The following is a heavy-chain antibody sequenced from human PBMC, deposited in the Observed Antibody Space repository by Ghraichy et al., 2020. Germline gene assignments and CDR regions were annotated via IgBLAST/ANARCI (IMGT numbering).Heavy chain of an antibody. CDR1: GGSFSGYY. D-gene: IGHD2/OR15-2a*01. CDR3: ARGRHLLNPTHGVENDY. CDR2: INHSGST. V-gene: IGHV4-34*01. J-gene: IGHJ4*02. Sequence: SETLSLTCAVYGGSFSGYYWSWIRQPPGKGLEWIEEINHSGSTNYNPSLKSRVTISVDTSKNQFSLKLSSVTAADTAVYYCARGRHLLNPTHGVENDYWGQGTLVTVSS.